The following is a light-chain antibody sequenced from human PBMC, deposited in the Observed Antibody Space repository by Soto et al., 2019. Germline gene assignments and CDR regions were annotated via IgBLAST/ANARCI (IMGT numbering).Light chain of an antibody. Sequence: EIGLPQSPATLSLSPGERATLSCRASQRVSDFLSWYQQKRGQAPRLLISGASTRATGIPARFSGSGSGTEFTLTISSLQSEDFAVHYCQQYNNWPPIPFAQGTRLEIK. J-gene: IGKJ5*01. CDR2: GAS. CDR3: QQYNNWPPIP. CDR1: QRVSDF. V-gene: IGKV3-15*01.